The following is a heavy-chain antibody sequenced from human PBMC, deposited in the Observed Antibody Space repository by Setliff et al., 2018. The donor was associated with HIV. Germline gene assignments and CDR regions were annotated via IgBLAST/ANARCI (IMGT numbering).Heavy chain of an antibody. CDR1: GDSISSGAYY. Sequence: SETLSLTCTVSGDSISSGAYYWTWIRQSPGKGLDWIGSISSSGSTYYKASLKSRVAISTDTSENQLSLRLNSVTAADTALYYCARGGGVRDAFDIWGQGTLVTVSS. V-gene: IGHV4-31*03. CDR3: ARGGGVRDAFDI. CDR2: ISSSGST. D-gene: IGHD3-16*01. J-gene: IGHJ3*02.